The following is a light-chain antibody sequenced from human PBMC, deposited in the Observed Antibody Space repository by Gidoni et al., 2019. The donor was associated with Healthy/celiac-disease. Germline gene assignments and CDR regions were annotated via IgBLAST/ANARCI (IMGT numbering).Light chain of an antibody. V-gene: IGKV2-28*01. CDR2: LGS. J-gene: IGKJ1*01. CDR3: MQALQSWT. CDR1: QSPLHSNGYNY. Sequence: DTVMTQSPLPLPVTPGEPASISCRSSQSPLHSNGYNYLDWNLQKPGQSPQLLIYLGSNRASGVPDRFSGSGSGTDFTLKISRVEAEDVGVYYCMQALQSWTFGQGTKVEIK.